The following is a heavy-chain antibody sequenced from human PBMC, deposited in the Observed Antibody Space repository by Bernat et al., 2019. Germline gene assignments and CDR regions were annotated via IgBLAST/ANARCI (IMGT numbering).Heavy chain of an antibody. CDR2: IIPIFGTA. J-gene: IGHJ3*02. CDR3: AREGRITMVQGATGGAFDI. Sequence: QVQLVQSGAEVKKPGSSVKVSCKASGGTFSSYAISWVRQAPGQGLEWMGGIIPIFGTANYAQKFQGRVTITADESTSTAYMELSSLRSEDTAVYYCAREGRITMVQGATGGAFDIWGQGTMVTVSS. V-gene: IGHV1-69*01. CDR1: GGTFSSYA. D-gene: IGHD3-10*01.